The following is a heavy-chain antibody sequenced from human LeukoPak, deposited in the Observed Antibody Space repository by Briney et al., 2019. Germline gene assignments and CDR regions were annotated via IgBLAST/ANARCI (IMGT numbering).Heavy chain of an antibody. J-gene: IGHJ3*02. CDR2: TSRSSGA. Sequence: GGSLRLSCVGSGFTFSAYDMQWVCQAPGKGLEWVSGTSRSSGAHYTDSVKGRFTISRDNSKDTLYLQMDSLRAEDTAVYYCAQGGYFAFDMWGQGTTVTVSS. CDR1: GFTFSAYD. V-gene: IGHV3-23*01. D-gene: IGHD2-2*03. CDR3: AQGGYFAFDM.